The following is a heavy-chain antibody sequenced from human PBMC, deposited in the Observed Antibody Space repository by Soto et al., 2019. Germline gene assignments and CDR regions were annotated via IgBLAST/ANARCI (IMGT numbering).Heavy chain of an antibody. V-gene: IGHV1-24*01. CDR1: GYALTELS. D-gene: IGHD6-13*01. Sequence: APLKVARKIAGYALTELSVRWVRQATGKGLEWMGGFDPEDGETIYAQKFQGRFTMTEDTSTDTAYRKLSSLRSEDTAVYYCATDGGRAAAGTAGWFGPWGQGTLGTVSS. CDR3: ATDGGRAAAGTAGWFGP. J-gene: IGHJ5*02. CDR2: FDPEDGET.